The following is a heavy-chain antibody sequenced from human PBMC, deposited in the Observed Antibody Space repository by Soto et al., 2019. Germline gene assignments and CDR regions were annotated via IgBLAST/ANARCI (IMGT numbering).Heavy chain of an antibody. V-gene: IGHV4-4*02. CDR3: ARRGTSNSGRGMDV. CDR1: GDSISSDSW. Sequence: PSETLSLTCAVSGDSISSDSWWTWVRQPPGKGLDWIGEIYRSGSPNYNPSLKSRVTISVDKSKNQFSLTLSSVTAADTALYYCARRGTSNSGRGMDVWGQGTTVTVSS. CDR2: IYRSGSP. D-gene: IGHD3-10*01. J-gene: IGHJ6*02.